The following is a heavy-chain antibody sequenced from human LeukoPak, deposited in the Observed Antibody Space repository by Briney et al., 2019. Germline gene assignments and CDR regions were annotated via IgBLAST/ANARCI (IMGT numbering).Heavy chain of an antibody. CDR1: GFKFSDYA. CDR2: MSGTGGTS. V-gene: IGHV3-23*01. J-gene: IGHJ4*02. Sequence: GGSLRLSCAASGFKFSDYAMNWVRQAPGKGLEWVSGMSGTGGTSYYADSAKGRFTISRDNSKSTLDLQMNSLRAEDTAVYYCARLRSGSYFDYWGQGTLVTVSS. D-gene: IGHD1-26*01. CDR3: ARLRSGSYFDY.